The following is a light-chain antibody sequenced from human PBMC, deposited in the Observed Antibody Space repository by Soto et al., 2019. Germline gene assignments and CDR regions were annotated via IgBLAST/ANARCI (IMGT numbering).Light chain of an antibody. CDR2: EVT. J-gene: IGLJ1*01. Sequence: QSALTQPASVSGSPGQSITISCTGTSSDVGGYNYVSWYQHHPGTAPKLIIYEVTNRPSGISNRFSGSKSGNTASLTISGLQAEDEGDYYCSSYRRSNNLVFGTGTKVTVL. CDR1: SSDVGGYNY. CDR3: SSYRRSNNLV. V-gene: IGLV2-14*01.